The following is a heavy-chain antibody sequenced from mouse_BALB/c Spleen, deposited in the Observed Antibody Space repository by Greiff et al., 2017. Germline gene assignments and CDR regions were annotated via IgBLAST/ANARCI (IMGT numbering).Heavy chain of an antibody. CDR1: GFTFSSYA. Sequence: EVHLVESGGGLVKPGGSLKLSCAASGFTFSSYAMSWVRQTPEKRLEWVATISSGGSYTYYPDSVKGRFTISRDNAKNTLYLQMSSLRSEDTAMYYCARAYYGNYGYAMDYWGQGTSVTVSS. J-gene: IGHJ4*01. V-gene: IGHV5-9-3*01. CDR3: ARAYYGNYGYAMDY. D-gene: IGHD2-10*01. CDR2: ISSGGSYT.